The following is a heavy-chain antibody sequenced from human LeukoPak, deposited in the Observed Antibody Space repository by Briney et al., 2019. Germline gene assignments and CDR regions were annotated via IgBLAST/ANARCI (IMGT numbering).Heavy chain of an antibody. D-gene: IGHD4-17*01. V-gene: IGHV1-2*04. CDR3: ARGTVPYYYYGMDV. J-gene: IGHJ6*02. Sequence: ASVKVSCKASGYTFTGYYMHWVRQAPGQGLEWMGWINPNSGGTNYAQKFQGWVTMTRDTSISTAYMELSRLRSDDTAVYYCARGTVPYYYYGMDVWGQGTTVTASS. CDR1: GYTFTGYY. CDR2: INPNSGGT.